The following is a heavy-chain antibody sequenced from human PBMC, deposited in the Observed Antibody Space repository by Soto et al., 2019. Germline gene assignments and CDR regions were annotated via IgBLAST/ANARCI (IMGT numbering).Heavy chain of an antibody. CDR2: IYYSGST. Sequence: SETLSLTCTVSGGSISSGGYYWSWIRQHPGKGLEWIGYIYYSGSTYYNPSLKSRVTISVDTSKNQFSLKLSSVTAADTAVYYCARERVSSIAARRFDYWGQGTLVTVSS. J-gene: IGHJ4*02. V-gene: IGHV4-31*03. CDR3: ARERVSSIAARRFDY. D-gene: IGHD6-6*01. CDR1: GGSISSGGYY.